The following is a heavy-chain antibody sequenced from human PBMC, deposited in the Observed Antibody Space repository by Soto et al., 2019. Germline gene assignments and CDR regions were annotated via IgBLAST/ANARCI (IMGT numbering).Heavy chain of an antibody. CDR3: ARLPPGATGDFDY. V-gene: IGHV1-69*13. CDR1: GGTFSSYA. Sequence: ASVKVSCKASGGTFSSYAISWVRQAPGQGLEWMGGIIPIFGTANYAQKFQGRVTITADESTSTAYMELSSLRSEDTAMYYCARLPPGATGDFDYWGQGTLVTVSS. D-gene: IGHD5-12*01. J-gene: IGHJ4*02. CDR2: IIPIFGTA.